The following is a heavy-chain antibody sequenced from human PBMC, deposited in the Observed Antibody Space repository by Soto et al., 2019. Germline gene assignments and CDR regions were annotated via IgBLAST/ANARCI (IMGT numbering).Heavy chain of an antibody. CDR1: GGSISSSSYY. CDR3: ARHEFGDYWWFDP. V-gene: IGHV4-39*01. D-gene: IGHD4-17*01. Sequence: SETLSLTCTVSGGSISSSSYYWGWIRQPPGKGLERIGSIYYSGSTYYNPSLKSRVTISVDTSKNQFSLKLSSVTAADTAVYYCARHEFGDYWWFDPWGQGTLVTVSS. J-gene: IGHJ5*02. CDR2: IYYSGST.